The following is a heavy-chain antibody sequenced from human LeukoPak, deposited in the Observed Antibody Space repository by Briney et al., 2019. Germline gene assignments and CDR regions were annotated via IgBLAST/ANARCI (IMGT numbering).Heavy chain of an antibody. CDR3: ARAPIGSHLDY. V-gene: IGHV4-4*07. CDR1: GDSVSSYY. J-gene: IGHJ4*02. D-gene: IGHD1-26*01. Sequence: SETLSLTCTVSGDSVSSYYWSWIRQPAGKGLEWIGRIYTSGGTNYNPSLTSRVTISLDTSRNQFSLKVTSLTAADTAVYYCARAPIGSHLDYWGPGTLATVSS. CDR2: IYTSGGT.